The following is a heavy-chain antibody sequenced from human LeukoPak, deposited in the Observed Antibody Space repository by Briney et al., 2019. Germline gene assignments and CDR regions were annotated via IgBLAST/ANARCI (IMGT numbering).Heavy chain of an antibody. CDR3: ARTKVYSGRYYFDY. J-gene: IGHJ4*02. CDR1: GDSISSYY. V-gene: IGHV4-4*08. D-gene: IGHD1-26*01. Sequence: PSETLSLTCTVSGDSISSYYWSWIRQPSGKGLEWIAYIYSSGSTNYNPSLKSRVTISVDTSKNQLSLKLSSVTAADTAVYYCARTKVYSGRYYFDYWVQGTLVTVSS. CDR2: IYSSGST.